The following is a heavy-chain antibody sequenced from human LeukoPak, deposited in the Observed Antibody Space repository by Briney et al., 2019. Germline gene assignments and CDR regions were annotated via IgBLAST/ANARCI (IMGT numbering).Heavy chain of an antibody. D-gene: IGHD3-10*01. V-gene: IGHV1-3*01. CDR3: ARDRITMVRGVMKALDY. J-gene: IGHJ4*02. CDR2: INAGNGNT. Sequence: ASAKVSCKASGYTFTSYAMHWVRQAPGQRLEWMGWINAGNGNTKYSQKFQGRVTITRDTSASTAYMELSSLRSEDTAVYYCARDRITMVRGVMKALDYWGQGTLVTVSS. CDR1: GYTFTSYA.